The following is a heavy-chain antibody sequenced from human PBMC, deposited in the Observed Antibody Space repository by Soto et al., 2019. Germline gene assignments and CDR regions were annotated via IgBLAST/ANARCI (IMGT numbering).Heavy chain of an antibody. J-gene: IGHJ4*02. CDR1: GFTFSSYG. CDR3: ARDHGSGSYYPYYFDY. D-gene: IGHD3-10*01. V-gene: IGHV3-33*01. CDR2: IWYDGSNK. Sequence: GGSLRLSCAASGFTFSSYGMHWVRQAPGKGLEWVAVIWYDGSNKYYADSVKGRFTISRDNSKNTLYLQMNSLRAEDTAVYYCARDHGSGSYYPYYFDYWGQGTLVTVSS.